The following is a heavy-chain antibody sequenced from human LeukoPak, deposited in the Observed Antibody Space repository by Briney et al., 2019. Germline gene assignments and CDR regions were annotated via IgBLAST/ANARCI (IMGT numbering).Heavy chain of an antibody. CDR3: VKDGGDYGDYSYYFDY. V-gene: IGHV3-30*18. J-gene: IGHJ4*02. Sequence: GRSLRLSCAVSGFTFSSYGMHWVRQAPGKGLEWVAVISYDGSNKYYADSVKGRFTISRDNAENSLYLQMNSLRTEDTAFYYCVKDGGDYGDYSYYFDYWGQGTLVTVSS. CDR1: GFTFSSYG. CDR2: ISYDGSNK. D-gene: IGHD4-17*01.